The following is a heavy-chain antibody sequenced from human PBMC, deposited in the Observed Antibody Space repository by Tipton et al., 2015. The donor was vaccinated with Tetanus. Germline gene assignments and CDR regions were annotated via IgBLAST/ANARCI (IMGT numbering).Heavy chain of an antibody. CDR2: IKSKTDGGTT. D-gene: IGHD5-24*01. Sequence: GLVKPSETLSLICTVSGGSMSSYYWNWVRQAPGKGLEWVGHIKSKTDGGTTDYAAPVKGRFTISRDDSKNTLYLQMNSLKTEDTAVYYCTTDDGYLSWGQGTLVTVSS. J-gene: IGHJ5*02. CDR3: TTDDGYLS. CDR1: GGSMSSYY. V-gene: IGHV3-15*07.